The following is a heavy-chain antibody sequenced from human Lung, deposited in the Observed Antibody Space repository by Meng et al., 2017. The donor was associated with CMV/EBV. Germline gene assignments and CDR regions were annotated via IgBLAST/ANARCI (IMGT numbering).Heavy chain of an antibody. CDR3: AKTLSDRWDEGFDY. D-gene: IGHD1-26*01. J-gene: IGHJ4*02. CDR1: GYTFTGYY. CDR2: INPNNGGT. Sequence: ASVXVSCKSSGYTFTGYYMHWVRQAPGQGLEWMGWINPNNGGTNYAQKFQGRVTMTRDTSISTAYMELSRLTSDDTAVYYCAKTLSDRWDEGFDYWGRGTLVTVSS. V-gene: IGHV1-2*02.